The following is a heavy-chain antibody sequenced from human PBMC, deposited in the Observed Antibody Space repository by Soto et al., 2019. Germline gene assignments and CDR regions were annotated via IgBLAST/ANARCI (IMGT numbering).Heavy chain of an antibody. J-gene: IGHJ4*02. CDR2: ISYGGSS. D-gene: IGHD4-17*01. Sequence: VQLQESGPGLVKPSQTLSLSCTVSGGSISSGDYYWSWIRQPPGKGLEWIGYISYGGSSYYNQSLKSRVTISLDTSKNQFSLKLRSVTAADTAMYYCAREGFILDYGLFDYWGQGTLVTVSS. V-gene: IGHV4-30-4*01. CDR3: AREGFILDYGLFDY. CDR1: GGSISSGDYY.